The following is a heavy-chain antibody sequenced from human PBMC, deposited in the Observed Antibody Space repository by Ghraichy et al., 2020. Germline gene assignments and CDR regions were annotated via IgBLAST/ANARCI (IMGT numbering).Heavy chain of an antibody. CDR3: ASWGEDTAMGIFDY. CDR1: GGSISSYY. Sequence: SETLSLTCTVSGGSISSYYWSWIRQPPGKGLEWIGYIYYSGSTNYNPSLKSRVTISVDTSKNQFSLKLSSVTAADTAVYYCASWGEDTAMGIFDYWGQGTLVTVSS. J-gene: IGHJ4*02. V-gene: IGHV4-59*01. D-gene: IGHD5-18*01. CDR2: IYYSGST.